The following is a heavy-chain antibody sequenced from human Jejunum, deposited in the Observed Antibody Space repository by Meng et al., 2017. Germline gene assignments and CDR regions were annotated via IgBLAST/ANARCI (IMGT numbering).Heavy chain of an antibody. Sequence: GGSLRLSCAASGFTFTTYEMNWVRQAPGKGLEWVSYIGGSGGTIYYADSVKGRFTISRDNAKNSLYLQMNSLRAEDTAVYYCARERDYYDSSGYPIPLFDYWGQGTLVTVSS. J-gene: IGHJ4*02. CDR1: GFTFTTYE. CDR2: IGGSGGTI. CDR3: ARERDYYDSSGYPIPLFDY. D-gene: IGHD3-22*01. V-gene: IGHV3-48*03.